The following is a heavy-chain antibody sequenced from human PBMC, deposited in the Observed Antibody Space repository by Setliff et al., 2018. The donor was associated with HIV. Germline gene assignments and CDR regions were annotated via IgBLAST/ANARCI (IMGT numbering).Heavy chain of an antibody. CDR3: ARGSVFWDRGNHYQYMDV. CDR2: IYHSGGT. V-gene: IGHV4-31*03. CDR1: SSSIRGGGYY. D-gene: IGHD3-10*01. Sequence: TLSLTCTVSSSSIRGGGYYWNWIRQHPGKGLEWIGYIYHSGGTYYNPSLKSRVTIAVDTSKNQFSLNLSAVTAADTVVYYCARGSVFWDRGNHYQYMDVWAKGTTVTVS. J-gene: IGHJ6*03.